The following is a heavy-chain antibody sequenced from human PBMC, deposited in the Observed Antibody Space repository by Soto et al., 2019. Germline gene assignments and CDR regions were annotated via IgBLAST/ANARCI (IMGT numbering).Heavy chain of an antibody. V-gene: IGHV4-61*08. CDR2: IYYSGST. CDR1: GGSISSGDYY. J-gene: IGHJ4*02. Sequence: PSETLSLTCTVSGGSISSGDYYWSWIRQPPGKGLEWIGYIYYSGSTNYNPSLKSRVTMSVDTSKNQFSLKLSSVTAADTAVYYCARNRVYAIRIAAAYYFDYWGQGTLVTVSS. D-gene: IGHD2-8*01. CDR3: ARNRVYAIRIAAAYYFDY.